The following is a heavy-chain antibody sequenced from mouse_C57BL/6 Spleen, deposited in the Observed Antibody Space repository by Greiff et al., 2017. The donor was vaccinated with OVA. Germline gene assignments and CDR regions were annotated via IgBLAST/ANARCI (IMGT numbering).Heavy chain of an antibody. V-gene: IGHV1-4*01. CDR3: ARRVPYYTFDY. D-gene: IGHD2-12*01. J-gene: IGHJ2*01. CDR1: GYTFTSYT. Sequence: VKLMESGAELARPGASVKMSCKASGYTFTSYTMHWVKQRPGQGLEWIGYINPSSGYTKYNQKFKDKATLTADKSSSTAYMQLSSLTSEDSAVYYCARRVPYYTFDYWGQGTTLTVSS. CDR2: INPSSGYT.